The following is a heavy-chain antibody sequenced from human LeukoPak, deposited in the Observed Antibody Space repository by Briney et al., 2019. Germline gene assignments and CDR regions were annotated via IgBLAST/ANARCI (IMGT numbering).Heavy chain of an antibody. Sequence: ASVKVSCKASGYSFTSYYMHWVRQAPGQGLEWMGIINPSGGSTTYAQKFQGRVTMTRDTSTSTVYMELSSLRYTAVYYCARAKNWTDFFDPWGQGTLVSVSS. J-gene: IGHJ5*02. CDR1: GYSFTSYY. D-gene: IGHD1-1*01. CDR3: ARAKNWTDFFDP. CDR2: INPSGGST. V-gene: IGHV1-46*01.